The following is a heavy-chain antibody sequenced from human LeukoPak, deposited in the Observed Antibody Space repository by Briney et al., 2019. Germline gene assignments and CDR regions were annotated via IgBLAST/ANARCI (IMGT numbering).Heavy chain of an antibody. D-gene: IGHD6-19*01. Sequence: GGSLRLSCAASGFTFSGYSMNWVRQAPGKGLEWVSSISSSSNHISYADSVMGRFTNSRDNAKNSLYQQMNSLRAEDTAVYYCARPVAGAFDYWGQGTLVTVSS. V-gene: IGHV3-21*01. J-gene: IGHJ4*02. CDR3: ARPVAGAFDY. CDR1: GFTFSGYS. CDR2: ISSSSNHI.